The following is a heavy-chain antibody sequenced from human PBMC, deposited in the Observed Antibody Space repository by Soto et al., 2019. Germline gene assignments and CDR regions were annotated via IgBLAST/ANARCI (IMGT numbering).Heavy chain of an antibody. J-gene: IGHJ6*03. V-gene: IGHV3-20*01. CDR3: ARAPSSTSKPYYYMDV. CDR2: INWNGGST. D-gene: IGHD2-2*01. Sequence: GGSLRLSCAASGFTFDDYGMSWVRQAPGKELEWVSGINWNGGSTGYADSVKGRFTISRDNAKNSLYLQMNSLRAEDTALYHCARAPSSTSKPYYYMDVWGKGTTVTVSS. CDR1: GFTFDDYG.